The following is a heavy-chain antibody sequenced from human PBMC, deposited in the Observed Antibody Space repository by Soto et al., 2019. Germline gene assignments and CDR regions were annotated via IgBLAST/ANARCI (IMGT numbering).Heavy chain of an antibody. Sequence: ASVKVSCKVSGYTFTIYGISWVRQAPGQGLEWMGWISAYNGNTNYAQKLQGRVTMTTDTSTSTAYMELRSLRSDDTAVYYCARVKCSRGSCGRFDPWGQGTLVTVSS. D-gene: IGHD2-15*01. CDR3: ARVKCSRGSCGRFDP. V-gene: IGHV1-18*01. CDR2: ISAYNGNT. CDR1: GYTFTIYG. J-gene: IGHJ5*02.